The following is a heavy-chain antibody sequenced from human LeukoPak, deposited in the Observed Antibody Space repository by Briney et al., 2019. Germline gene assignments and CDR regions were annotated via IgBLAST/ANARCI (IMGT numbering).Heavy chain of an antibody. CDR3: AKEWLWEGFYYGPNV. V-gene: IGHV3-30*18. CDR2: IYYDGSKK. CDR1: GFSFSNYR. J-gene: IGHJ6*02. D-gene: IGHD1-26*01. Sequence: GGSLRLSCAASGFSFSNYRMYWVGRGPARGLEGLAPIYYDGSKKYYADSVEGRLTISSDNSKNTLFLQMSSLRSEYTAIYYCAKEWLWEGFYYGPNVWGQGTTVSVSS.